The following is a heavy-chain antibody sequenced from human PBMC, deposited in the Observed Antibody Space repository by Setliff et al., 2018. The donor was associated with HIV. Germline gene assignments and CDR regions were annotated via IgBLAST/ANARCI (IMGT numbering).Heavy chain of an antibody. J-gene: IGHJ6*03. CDR2: IYHSGST. CDR1: GFTFSNFAM. CDR3: ARTLAAAGPGYYYSYYMDV. V-gene: IGHV4-4*02. Sequence: PSETLRLSCAASGFTFSNFAMSWVRQPPGKGLEWIGEIYHSGSTNYNPSLKSRVTISVDKSKNQFSLKLNSVTAADTAVYYCARTLAAAGPGYYYSYYMDVWGKGTTVTVSS. D-gene: IGHD6-13*01.